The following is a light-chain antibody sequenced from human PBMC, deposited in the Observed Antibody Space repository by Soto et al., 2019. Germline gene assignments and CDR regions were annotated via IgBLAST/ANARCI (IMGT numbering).Light chain of an antibody. CDR1: QSLLHSNGYNY. CDR3: MQALQTPLT. Sequence: DFVMTQSPLSLPVTPGEPASISCRSSQSLLHSNGYNYLDWYLQKPGQSPQLLIYLGSNRASGVVDRFSGSGSGTDFTLKISRVEAEDVGVYYCMQALQTPLTFGGGTKVEIK. V-gene: IGKV2-28*01. J-gene: IGKJ4*01. CDR2: LGS.